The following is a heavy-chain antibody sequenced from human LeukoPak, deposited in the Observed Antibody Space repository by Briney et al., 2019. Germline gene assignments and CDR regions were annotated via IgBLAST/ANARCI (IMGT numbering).Heavy chain of an antibody. J-gene: IGHJ4*02. CDR2: IYYSGST. V-gene: IGHV4-31*03. CDR1: GGSISSGGYY. Sequence: SETLSLTCTVSGGSISSGGYYWSWIRQHPGKGLEWIGYIYYSGSTYYNPSLKSRVTISVDTSKNQFSLKLSSVTAADTAVYYCARHQYSGSYYHYWGQGTLATVSS. CDR3: ARHQYSGSYYHY. D-gene: IGHD1-26*01.